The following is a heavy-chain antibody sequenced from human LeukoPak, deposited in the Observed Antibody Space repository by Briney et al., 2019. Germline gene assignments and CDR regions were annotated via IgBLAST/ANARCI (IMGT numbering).Heavy chain of an antibody. CDR3: TTSNPYGSGSYHPNYYYYYYMDV. D-gene: IGHD3-10*01. J-gene: IGHJ6*03. Sequence: PGGSLRLSCAASGFTFSNAWMSWVRQAPGKGLEWVGRIKSKTDGGTTDYAAPVKGRFTISRDDSKNTLYLQMNSLKTEDTAVYYCTTSNPYGSGSYHPNYYYYYYMDVWGKGTTVTISS. CDR1: GFTFSNAW. V-gene: IGHV3-15*01. CDR2: IKSKTDGGTT.